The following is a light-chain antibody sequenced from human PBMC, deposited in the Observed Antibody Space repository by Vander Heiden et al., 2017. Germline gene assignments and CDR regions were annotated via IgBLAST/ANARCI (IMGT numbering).Light chain of an antibody. Sequence: QSALTQPRSVSGSPGQPVPISCTGTSSDVGGYNYVSWYQQHPGKAPKLMIYDVSKRPSGVPDRFSGSKSGNTASLTISGLQAEDEADYYCCSYAGSFVVFGGGTKLTVL. J-gene: IGLJ2*01. V-gene: IGLV2-11*01. CDR2: DVS. CDR1: SSDVGGYNY. CDR3: CSYAGSFVV.